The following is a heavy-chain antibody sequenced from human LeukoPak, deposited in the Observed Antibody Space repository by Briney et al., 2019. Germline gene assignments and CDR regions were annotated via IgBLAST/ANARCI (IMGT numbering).Heavy chain of an antibody. D-gene: IGHD5-18*01. CDR2: IYSGGST. Sequence: GGSLRLSCAASGFTVSSSYMTWVRQAPGKGLDWVSIIYSGGSTSYAASVKGRFTISRDNSKNTVYLQMNSLRPEHTAVYYCAREAGGRLPIDYWGQGTLVTVSS. CDR3: AREAGGRLPIDY. CDR1: GFTVSSSY. J-gene: IGHJ4*02. V-gene: IGHV3-66*02.